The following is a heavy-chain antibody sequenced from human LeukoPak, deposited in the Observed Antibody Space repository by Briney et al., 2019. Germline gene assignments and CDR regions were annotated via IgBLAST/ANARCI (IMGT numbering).Heavy chain of an antibody. CDR3: AIGGYCSGGSCYRGFDS. D-gene: IGHD2-15*01. CDR2: VNSDGSIT. J-gene: IGHJ4*02. Sequence: GGSLRLSCAASGFTVSNYWMQWVRQAPGKGLVWVSRVNSDGSITTYADSVKGRFTVSRDNAKNTLFLQMNSLRDEDTAVYYCAIGGYCSGGSCYRGFDSWGQGTLVTVSS. V-gene: IGHV3-74*03. CDR1: GFTVSNYW.